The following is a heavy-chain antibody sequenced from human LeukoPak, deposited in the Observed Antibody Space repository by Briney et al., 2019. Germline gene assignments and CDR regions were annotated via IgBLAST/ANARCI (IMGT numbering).Heavy chain of an antibody. CDR2: IYYSGST. V-gene: IGHV4-61*05. Sequence: SETLSLTCTVSGGSISSSSYYWSWIRQPPGKGLEWIGYIYYSGSTNYNPSLKSRVTISVDTSKNQFSLKLSSVTAADTAVYYCARQWGYFDYWGQGTLVTVSS. J-gene: IGHJ4*02. CDR1: GGSISSSSYY. D-gene: IGHD3-16*01. CDR3: ARQWGYFDY.